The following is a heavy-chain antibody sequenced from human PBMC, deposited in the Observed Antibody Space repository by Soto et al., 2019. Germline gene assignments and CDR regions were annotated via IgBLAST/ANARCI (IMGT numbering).Heavy chain of an antibody. J-gene: IGHJ5*02. CDR2: INPNSGGT. D-gene: IGHD3-10*01. CDR1: GYTLTGYY. V-gene: IGHV1-2*04. Sequence: ASVKVSCKASGYTLTGYYMHWVRQAPGQGLEWMGWINPNSGGTNYAQKFQGWVTMTRDTSISTAYMELSRLRSDDTAVYYCARGRAMVRGVIPKYNWFDPWGQGTLVTV. CDR3: ARGRAMVRGVIPKYNWFDP.